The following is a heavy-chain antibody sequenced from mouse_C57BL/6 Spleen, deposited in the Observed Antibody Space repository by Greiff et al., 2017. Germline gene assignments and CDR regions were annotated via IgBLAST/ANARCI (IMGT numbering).Heavy chain of an antibody. J-gene: IGHJ3*01. CDR2: IDPSDSYT. Sequence: QVQLQQPGAELVRPGTSVKLSCKASGYTFTSYWMHWVKQRPGQGLEWIGVIDPSDSYTNYNQKFKGKATLTVDTSSSTAYMQLSSLTSEDSAVYYCARWGYDYPLAYWGQGTLVTVSA. D-gene: IGHD2-4*01. V-gene: IGHV1-59*01. CDR3: ARWGYDYPLAY. CDR1: GYTFTSYW.